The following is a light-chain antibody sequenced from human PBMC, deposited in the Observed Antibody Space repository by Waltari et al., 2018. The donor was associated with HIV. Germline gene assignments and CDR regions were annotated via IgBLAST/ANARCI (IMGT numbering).Light chain of an antibody. CDR3: AAWDNYLNAWV. CDR2: ESD. Sequence: QSVLTQPPSTSATPGQRVTILCSGASSNIGSHFVSWYQHLPGATHKRLIDESDRRPAWVPDRFSGSESGTSASLAISGLRSEDEADYYCAAWDNYLNAWVFGGGTRVTVL. CDR1: SSNIGSHF. V-gene: IGLV1-47*01. J-gene: IGLJ3*02.